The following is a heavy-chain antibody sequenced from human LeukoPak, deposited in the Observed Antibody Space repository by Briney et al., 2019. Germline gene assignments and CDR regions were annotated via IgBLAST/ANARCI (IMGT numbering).Heavy chain of an antibody. V-gene: IGHV3-74*01. D-gene: IGHD3-16*02. Sequence: GGSLRLSCAASGFTFSSYWMHWVRQAPGKGLVWVSRINSDGSSTSYADSVKGRFAISRDNAKNTLYLQMNSPRAEDTAVYYCARSGGPYYDYVWGSYRYTGEIDYWGQGTLVTVSS. CDR3: ARSGGPYYDYVWGSYRYTGEIDY. J-gene: IGHJ4*02. CDR1: GFTFSSYW. CDR2: INSDGSST.